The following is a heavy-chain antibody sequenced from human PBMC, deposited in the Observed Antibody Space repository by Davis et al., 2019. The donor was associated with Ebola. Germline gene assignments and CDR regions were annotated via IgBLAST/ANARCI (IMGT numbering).Heavy chain of an antibody. V-gene: IGHV3-30*18. CDR1: GFTFSSYG. J-gene: IGHJ6*02. Sequence: GSLRLSCAASGFTFSSYGMHWVRQAPGKGLEWVAVISYDGSNKYYADSVKGRFTISRDNSKNTLYLQMNSLRAEDTAVYYCAKELGYCSGGSCLYYYYYGMDVWGQGTTVTVSS. D-gene: IGHD2-15*01. CDR3: AKELGYCSGGSCLYYYYYGMDV. CDR2: ISYDGSNK.